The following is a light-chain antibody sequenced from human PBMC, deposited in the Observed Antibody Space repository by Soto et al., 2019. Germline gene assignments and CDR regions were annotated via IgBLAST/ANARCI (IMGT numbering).Light chain of an antibody. CDR3: QQYNNWPYT. CDR1: QSVSSN. V-gene: IGKV3-15*01. Sequence: EKVMTQSPATLSVSPGERATLSCRASQSVSSNLAGYQQKPGQAPSLLIYGASTRATGIPARFSGSGSGTEFTLTISSRQSEDFAVYYCQQYNNWPYTFGQGTKLEIK. J-gene: IGKJ2*01. CDR2: GAS.